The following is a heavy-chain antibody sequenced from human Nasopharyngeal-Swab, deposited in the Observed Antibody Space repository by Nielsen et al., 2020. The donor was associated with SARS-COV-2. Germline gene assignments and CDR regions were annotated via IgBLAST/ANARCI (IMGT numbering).Heavy chain of an antibody. V-gene: IGHV4-39*01. D-gene: IGHD3/OR15-3a*01. CDR2: IYYSGST. J-gene: IGHJ4*02. CDR3: ASFVDFWTMGIKDY. Sequence: SETLSLTCTVSGGSISSSSYYWGWLRQPPGKGLEWIGSIYYSGSTYYNPSLKSRVTISVDTSKNQFSLKLSSVTAADTAVYYCASFVDFWTMGIKDYWGQGTLITVSS. CDR1: GGSISSSSYY.